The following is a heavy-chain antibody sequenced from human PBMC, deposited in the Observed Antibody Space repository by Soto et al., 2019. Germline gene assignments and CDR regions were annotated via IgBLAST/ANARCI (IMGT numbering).Heavy chain of an antibody. V-gene: IGHV1-69*01. CDR2: ISPISETT. Sequence: QVQLVQSGAEVKKPGSSVKVSCKASGGTFSSYAISWVRQAPGQGLEWMGGISPISETTNYAQKFQGRVTITADESKSTAYMELSSLRSEDTAVYYCARSQGSSTSLEIYYYYYYGMAVWGQGTTVTVSS. D-gene: IGHD2-2*01. CDR3: ARSQGSSTSLEIYYYYYYGMAV. CDR1: GGTFSSYA. J-gene: IGHJ6*02.